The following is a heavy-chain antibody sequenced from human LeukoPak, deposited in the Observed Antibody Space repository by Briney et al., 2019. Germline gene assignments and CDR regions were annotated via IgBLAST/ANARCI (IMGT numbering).Heavy chain of an antibody. CDR2: INHSGST. V-gene: IGHV4-34*01. CDR1: SGSFRGYY. J-gene: IGHJ5*02. CDR3: AGSQAGIAAAGTWFDP. D-gene: IGHD6-13*01. Sequence: SETLSLTCAVYSGSFRGYYWSWIRQPPGKGLEWVGEINHSGSTNYNPSLKSRVTISVDPSKNQFSLKLSSVTAADTAVYYCAGSQAGIAAAGTWFDPWGQGTLVTVSS.